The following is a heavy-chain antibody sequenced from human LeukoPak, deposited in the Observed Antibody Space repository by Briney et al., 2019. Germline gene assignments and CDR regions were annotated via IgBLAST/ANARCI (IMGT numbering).Heavy chain of an antibody. CDR1: GYTFTINH. Sequence: GASVKVSCKASGYTFTINHIHWVRQAPGQGLEWTGVINPSGDSTTYAQNFQGRVTMTRDTSTSTVYMELRSLRSEDTAIYYCAKLATIDTGETYWGQGTLVTVSS. D-gene: IGHD3-16*01. V-gene: IGHV1-46*01. CDR3: AKLATIDTGETY. J-gene: IGHJ4*02. CDR2: INPSGDST.